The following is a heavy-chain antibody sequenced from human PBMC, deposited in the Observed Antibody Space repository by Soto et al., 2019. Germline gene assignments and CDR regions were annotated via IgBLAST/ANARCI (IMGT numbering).Heavy chain of an antibody. D-gene: IGHD5-18*01. CDR2: IKSKTDGGTT. J-gene: IGHJ6*02. CDR1: GFTFSNAW. CDR3: TTDHRSVDTAMETVAYYYYYGMDV. Sequence: GGSLRLSCAASGFTFSNAWMSWVRQAPGKGLEWVGRIKSKTDGGTTDYAAPVKGRFTISRDDSKNTLYLQMNSLKTEDTAVYYCTTDHRSVDTAMETVAYYYYYGMDVWGQGTTVTVSS. V-gene: IGHV3-15*01.